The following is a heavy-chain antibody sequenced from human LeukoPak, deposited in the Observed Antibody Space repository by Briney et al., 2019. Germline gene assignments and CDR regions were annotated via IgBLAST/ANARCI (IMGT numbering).Heavy chain of an antibody. Sequence: PGGSLRLSCAASGFTVSSNYMSWVRQAPGKGLEWVSVIYSGGSTYYADSVKGRFTISRGNSKNTLYLQMNSLRAEDTAVYYCARDKAGATAFDIWGQGTMVTVSS. D-gene: IGHD1-26*01. V-gene: IGHV3-53*01. CDR2: IYSGGST. CDR1: GFTVSSNY. CDR3: ARDKAGATAFDI. J-gene: IGHJ3*02.